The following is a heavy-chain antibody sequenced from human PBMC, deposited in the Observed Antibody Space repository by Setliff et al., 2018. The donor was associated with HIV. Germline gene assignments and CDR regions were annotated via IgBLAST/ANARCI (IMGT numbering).Heavy chain of an antibody. J-gene: IGHJ3*02. Sequence: SETLSLTCAVYGGSFSGYYWSWIRQPPGKGLEWIGEINHSGSTNYNPSLKSRVTISVDTSKNQFSLNLNSVTAADTAVYYCARGQGCGGGCHYAFDIWGQGTMVTVSS. CDR1: GGSFSGYY. D-gene: IGHD2-21*02. V-gene: IGHV4-34*01. CDR2: INHSGST. CDR3: ARGQGCGGGCHYAFDI.